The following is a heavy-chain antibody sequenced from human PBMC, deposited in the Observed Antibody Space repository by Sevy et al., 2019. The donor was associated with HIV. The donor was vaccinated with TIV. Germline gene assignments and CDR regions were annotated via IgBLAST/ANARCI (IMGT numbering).Heavy chain of an antibody. V-gene: IGHV3-30*02. D-gene: IGHD3-3*01. CDR3: ALSLGFVDAY. J-gene: IGHJ4*02. CDR1: GLTFSSSG. CDR2: IRYDGSDK. Sequence: GGSLRLSCTSSGLTFSSSGMHWVRQAPGKGLEWVAFIRYDGSDKYYADSVKDRFTISRDNSKNTLYLQMNSLRAEDTAVYYCALSLGFVDAYWGQGTLVTVSS.